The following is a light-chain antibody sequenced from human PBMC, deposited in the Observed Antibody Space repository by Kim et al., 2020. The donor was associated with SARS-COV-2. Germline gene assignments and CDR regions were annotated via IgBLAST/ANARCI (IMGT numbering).Light chain of an antibody. J-gene: IGKJ5*01. Sequence: DIQMNQSPSSLSASVGDRVTITCRASQDITNDLGWYQQRPGKVPQVLIYAASNLQSGVPSSFSGSGSGTEFTLTIGSLQPEDVATYSCLKHNSYPLTFGQGTQVDIK. CDR3: LKHNSYPLT. CDR1: QDITND. V-gene: IGKV1-27*01. CDR2: AAS.